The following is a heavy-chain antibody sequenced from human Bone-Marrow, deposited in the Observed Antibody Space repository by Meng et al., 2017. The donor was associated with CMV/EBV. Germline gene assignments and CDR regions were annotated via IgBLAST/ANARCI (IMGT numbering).Heavy chain of an antibody. D-gene: IGHD3-3*01. CDR3: AGESTLRFLETKGGPFDY. CDR2: INPNSGGT. V-gene: IGHV1-2*02. J-gene: IGHJ4*02. CDR1: GYTFTGYY. Sequence: GQWGRSGSEGKKPGASVKVSCKASGYTFTGYYMHWVRQAPGQGLEWMGWINPNSGGTNYAQKFQGRVTMTRDTSISTAYMELSRLRSDDTAVYYCAGESTLRFLETKGGPFDYWGQGTLVTVSS.